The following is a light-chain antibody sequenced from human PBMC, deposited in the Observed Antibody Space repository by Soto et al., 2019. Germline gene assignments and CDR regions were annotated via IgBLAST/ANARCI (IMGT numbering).Light chain of an antibody. CDR2: RTS. Sequence: DIKMTQSPSTLSASVGDRVTITCRASQSIYSWLAWYQQKPWKAPRLLIYRTSSLESGVPSRFSGSGSETEFTLTISSLQPDDFATYYCQQYSIYPITFGGGTQVEI. CDR3: QQYSIYPIT. CDR1: QSIYSW. J-gene: IGKJ4*01. V-gene: IGKV1-5*03.